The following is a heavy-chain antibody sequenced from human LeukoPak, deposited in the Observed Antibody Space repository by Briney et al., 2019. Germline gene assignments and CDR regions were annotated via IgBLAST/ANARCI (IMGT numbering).Heavy chain of an antibody. Sequence: GGSLRLSCAASGFTFSGFYMTWIRQAPGEGLEWVSYISSSGSIIYYTDSVKGRFTISRDNAKNSLSLQMNSLRAEDTAVYYCARFMIREVTADNWFDPWGQGTLVTVSS. CDR1: GFTFSGFY. D-gene: IGHD3-10*01. J-gene: IGHJ5*02. CDR3: ARFMIREVTADNWFDP. CDR2: ISSSGSII. V-gene: IGHV3-11*01.